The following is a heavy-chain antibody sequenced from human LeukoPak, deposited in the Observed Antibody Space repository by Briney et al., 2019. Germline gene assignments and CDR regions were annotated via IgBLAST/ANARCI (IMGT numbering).Heavy chain of an antibody. CDR1: GFTFSNAW. D-gene: IGHD4-17*01. J-gene: IGHJ4*02. CDR2: IKSKTDGGTT. CDR3: TTTDDYGDYDYFEY. Sequence: GGSLRLSFAASGFTFSNAWLSWVRQAPGKGLEWVGRIKSKTDGGTTDHAAPVKGRFTISRDDSKNTLYLQMNSLKTEDTAVYYCTTTDDYGDYDYFEYWGRGTLVTVSS. V-gene: IGHV3-15*01.